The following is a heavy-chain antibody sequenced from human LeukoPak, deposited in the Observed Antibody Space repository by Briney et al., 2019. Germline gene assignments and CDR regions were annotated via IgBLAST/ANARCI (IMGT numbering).Heavy chain of an antibody. Sequence: SETLSLTCAVYGGSFSGYYWSWIRQPPGKGLEWIGEINHSGSTNYNPSLKSRVTISVDTSKNQFSLKLSSVTAADTAVYYCATDSQRSAFDIWGQGTMVTASS. CDR3: ATDSQRSAFDI. CDR1: GGSFSGYY. J-gene: IGHJ3*02. D-gene: IGHD4-17*01. V-gene: IGHV4-34*01. CDR2: INHSGST.